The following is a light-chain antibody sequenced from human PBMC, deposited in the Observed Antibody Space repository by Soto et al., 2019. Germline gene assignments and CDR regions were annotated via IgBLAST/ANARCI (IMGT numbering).Light chain of an antibody. CDR1: QSVLYSSNNKNN. Sequence: DIVLTQSPDSLAVSLGERATINCKSSQSVLYSSNNKNNLAWYQQRPGQPPKLLIYWASTREAGVPDRFSGSGSETDFTLTISSLQAADVAVCSCQQFYSTPLTVRRGPNVEIK. CDR2: WAS. V-gene: IGKV4-1*01. CDR3: QQFYSTPLT. J-gene: IGKJ1*01.